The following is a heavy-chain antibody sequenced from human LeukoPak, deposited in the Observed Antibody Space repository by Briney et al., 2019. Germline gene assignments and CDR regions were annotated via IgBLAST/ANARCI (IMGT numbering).Heavy chain of an antibody. V-gene: IGHV4-59*08. Sequence: SETLSLTCTVSGGSISSYYWSWIRQPPGKGLEWIGYIYYSGSTNYNPSLKSRVTISVDTSKNQFSLKLSSVTAADTAVYYCARVGVAVAGPDFDYWGQGTLVTVSS. CDR2: IYYSGST. CDR1: GGSISSYY. D-gene: IGHD6-19*01. CDR3: ARVGVAVAGPDFDY. J-gene: IGHJ4*02.